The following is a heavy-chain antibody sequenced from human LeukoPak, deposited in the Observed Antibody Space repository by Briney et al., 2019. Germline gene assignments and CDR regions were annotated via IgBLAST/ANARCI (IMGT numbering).Heavy chain of an antibody. D-gene: IGHD2/OR15-2a*01. J-gene: IGHJ4*02. CDR1: GGSISSGDYY. V-gene: IGHV4-30-4*01. CDR2: FSYTGST. CDR3: ARALNGYFYAFAY. Sequence: SQTLSLTCTVSGGSISSGDYYWSWIRQPPGKGLEWIGYFSYTGSTYYNPSVKSRVSISVDTSKNQFSLKLTSVTAADTAVYYCARALNGYFYAFAYWGQGTLVTVSS.